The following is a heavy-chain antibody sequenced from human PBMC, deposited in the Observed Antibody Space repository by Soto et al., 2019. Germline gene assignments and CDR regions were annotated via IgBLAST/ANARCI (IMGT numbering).Heavy chain of an antibody. Sequence: QVQLVQSGAEVKKPGSSVKVSCKASGGTFRSYAISWVRQAPGQGLEWMGGIIPIFGTANYAQKFQGRVTITADESTSTAYMELSSLRSEDTAVYYCARQLQQLVRTHYYYGMDVWGQGTTVTVSS. CDR3: ARQLQQLVRTHYYYGMDV. J-gene: IGHJ6*02. CDR1: GGTFRSYA. D-gene: IGHD6-13*01. CDR2: IIPIFGTA. V-gene: IGHV1-69*01.